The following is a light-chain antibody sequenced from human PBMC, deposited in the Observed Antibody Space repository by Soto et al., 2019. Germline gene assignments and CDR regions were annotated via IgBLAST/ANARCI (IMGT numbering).Light chain of an antibody. CDR2: DAS. CDR3: QQYGSSPIT. Sequence: EIVLTQSPATLSLSPGERATLSCGASQGVGSYFLAWYQQKPGLAPRLLIYDASSRATGIPDRFSGSGSGTDFTLTISRLEPEDFAVYYCQQYGSSPITFGQGTRLEIK. CDR1: QGVGSYF. V-gene: IGKV3D-20*01. J-gene: IGKJ5*01.